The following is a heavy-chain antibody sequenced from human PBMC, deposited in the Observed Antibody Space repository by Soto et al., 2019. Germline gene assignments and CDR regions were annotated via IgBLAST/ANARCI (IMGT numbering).Heavy chain of an antibody. Sequence: EASVKVSCKASGGTFSSYAISWVRQAPGQGLEWMGGIIPIFGTANYAQKFQGRVTITADESTSTAYMELSSLRSEDTAVYYCARYDGSGSYRNSPYYYYGMDVWGQGTTVPVSS. CDR2: IIPIFGTA. CDR1: GGTFSSYA. D-gene: IGHD3-10*01. V-gene: IGHV1-69*13. J-gene: IGHJ6*02. CDR3: ARYDGSGSYRNSPYYYYGMDV.